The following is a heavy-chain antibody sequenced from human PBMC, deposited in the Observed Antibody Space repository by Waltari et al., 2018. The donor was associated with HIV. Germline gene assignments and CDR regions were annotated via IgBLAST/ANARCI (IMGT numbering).Heavy chain of an antibody. D-gene: IGHD4-4*01. V-gene: IGHV4-39*01. J-gene: IGHJ3*02. CDR2: IYYSGST. CDR3: ARRMTVTKEGAFDI. Sequence: QLQLQESGPGLVKPSETLSLTCTVSGGSISSRVSYWGWSRPPPGKGLAWIGGIYYSGSTDYNPSLKSRVTISVDTSKNQFSLKLSSVTAADTAVYYCARRMTVTKEGAFDIWGQGTMVTVSS. CDR1: GGSISSRVSY.